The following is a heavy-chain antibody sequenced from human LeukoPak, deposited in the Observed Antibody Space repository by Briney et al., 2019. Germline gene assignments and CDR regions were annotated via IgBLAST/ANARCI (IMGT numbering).Heavy chain of an antibody. Sequence: NASETLSLTCTVSGGSISSSTYYWGWIRQPPGKGLDWIRSISYSGSTYYNPSLKSRVTISVDTSKNQFSLKLSSVTAADTAVYYCASIPLTPGIVGAYGFDYWGQGTLVTVSS. V-gene: IGHV4-39*01. D-gene: IGHD1-26*01. J-gene: IGHJ4*02. CDR1: GGSISSSTYY. CDR3: ASIPLTPGIVGAYGFDY. CDR2: ISYSGST.